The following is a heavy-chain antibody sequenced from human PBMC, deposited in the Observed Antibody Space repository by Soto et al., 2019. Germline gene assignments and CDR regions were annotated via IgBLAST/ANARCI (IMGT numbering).Heavy chain of an antibody. CDR3: APRVLRTVFGLVTTTAIYFDF. Sequence: QITLKESGPTVVKPTETLTPTCSFSGFSLTTSGVCVGWVRQSPGKAPEWLALTYWDDDKRYSTSLKSRLTITKDTAKNKLVLTMANVDPADTATYYCAPRVLRTVFGLVTTTAIYFDFWGQGTPVVVSS. V-gene: IGHV2-5*02. D-gene: IGHD3-3*01. CDR1: GFSLTTSGVC. CDR2: TYWDDDK. J-gene: IGHJ4*02.